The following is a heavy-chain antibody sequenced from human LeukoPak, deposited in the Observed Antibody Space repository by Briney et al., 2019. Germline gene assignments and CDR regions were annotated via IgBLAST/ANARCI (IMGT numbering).Heavy chain of an antibody. J-gene: IGHJ4*02. CDR2: IKQDGSEK. CDR1: GFTFSSYW. Sequence: GGSLRLSCAASGFTFSSYWMSWVRQAPGKGLEWVANIKQDGSEKYYVDSVKGRFTISRDNAKNSLYLQMNSLRAEDTAVYYCARASVLRFLEFDYWGQGTLVTVSP. V-gene: IGHV3-7*04. D-gene: IGHD3-3*01. CDR3: ARASVLRFLEFDY.